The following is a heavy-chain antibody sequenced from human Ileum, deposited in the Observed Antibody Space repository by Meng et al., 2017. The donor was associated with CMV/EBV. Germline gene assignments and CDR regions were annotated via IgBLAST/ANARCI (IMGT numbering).Heavy chain of an antibody. CDR2: INPNSGGT. CDR1: FPGYY. J-gene: IGHJ5*02. V-gene: IGHV1-2*02. CDR3: ARRGCSSTSCYGDNWFDP. D-gene: IGHD2-2*01. Sequence: FPGYYMHWVRQAPGQGLEWMGWINPNSGGTNYAQKFQGRVTMTRDTSISTAYMELSRLRSDDTAVYYCARRGCSSTSCYGDNWFDPWGQGTLVTVSS.